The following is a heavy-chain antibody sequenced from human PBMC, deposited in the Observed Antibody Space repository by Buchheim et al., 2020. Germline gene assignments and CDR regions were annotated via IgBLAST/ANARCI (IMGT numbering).Heavy chain of an antibody. V-gene: IGHV3-7*01. Sequence: EVQLVESGGGLVQPGGSLRLSCAASGFTFSRFWMSWVRQAPGKGLEWLANIKQDGSETYYVDSLKGRFTISRDNAKNSLYLQMNSLRAEDTAMYYCARDQTSGWSDYWGQGA. D-gene: IGHD3-22*01. J-gene: IGHJ4*02. CDR1: GFTFSRFW. CDR2: IKQDGSET. CDR3: ARDQTSGWSDY.